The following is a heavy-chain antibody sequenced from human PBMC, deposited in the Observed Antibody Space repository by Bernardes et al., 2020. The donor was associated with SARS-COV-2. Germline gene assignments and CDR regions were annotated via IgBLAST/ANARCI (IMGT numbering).Heavy chain of an antibody. V-gene: IGHV3-30-3*01. Sequence: GGSLRLSCTASGFTCSSSAMHRFRQAPGKRPEWVAVISNDGSIKYYTDSVKGRFTISRDNSKNTLYLLMNSLRTDDTAVYYCTRGLELELITWFDYWGQGTLVTVSS. J-gene: IGHJ4*02. CDR1: GFTCSSSA. CDR3: TRGLELELITWFDY. CDR2: ISNDGSIK. D-gene: IGHD1-7*01.